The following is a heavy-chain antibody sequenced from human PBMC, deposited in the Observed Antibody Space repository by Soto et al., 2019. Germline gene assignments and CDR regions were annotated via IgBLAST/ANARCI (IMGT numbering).Heavy chain of an antibody. Sequence: QITLKESGPTLVKPTQTLTLTCTFSGFSLSTSGVGVGWIRQPPGKALEWLALISWDDDKRYSPSLKSRLTITKDTANNQRVLTMTNRDPVDTAASYGAHIISSSGSTAPYYYYGMDVWGQGTTVTVSS. J-gene: IGHJ6*02. CDR2: ISWDDDK. D-gene: IGHD6-13*01. CDR3: AHIISSSGSTAPYYYYGMDV. V-gene: IGHV2-5*02. CDR1: GFSLSTSGVG.